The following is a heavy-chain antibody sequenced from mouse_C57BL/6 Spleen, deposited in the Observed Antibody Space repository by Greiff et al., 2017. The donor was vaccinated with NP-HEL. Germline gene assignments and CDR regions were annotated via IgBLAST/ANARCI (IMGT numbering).Heavy chain of an antibody. CDR3: ARNYYYGSSYGMAMDY. J-gene: IGHJ4*01. CDR2: IWSGGST. V-gene: IGHV2-2*01. D-gene: IGHD1-1*01. CDR1: GFSLTSYG. Sequence: VQLQESGPGLVQPSQSLSITCTVSGFSLTSYGVHWVRQSPGKGLEWLGVIWSGGSTDYNAAFISRLSISKDNSKSQVFFKMNSLQADDTAIYYCARNYYYGSSYGMAMDYWGQGTSVTVSS.